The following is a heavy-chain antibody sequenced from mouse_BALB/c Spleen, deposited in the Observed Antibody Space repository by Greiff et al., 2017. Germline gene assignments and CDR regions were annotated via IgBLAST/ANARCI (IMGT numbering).Heavy chain of an antibody. V-gene: IGHV5-6-5*01. Sequence: DVHLVESGGGLVKPGGSLKLSCAASGFTFSSYAMSWVRQTPEKRLEWVASISSGGSTYYPDSVKGRFTISRDNARNILYLQMSSLRSEDTAMYYCARGDFKEFAYWGQGTLVTVSA. J-gene: IGHJ3*01. CDR3: ARGDFKEFAY. CDR2: ISSGGST. CDR1: GFTFSSYA.